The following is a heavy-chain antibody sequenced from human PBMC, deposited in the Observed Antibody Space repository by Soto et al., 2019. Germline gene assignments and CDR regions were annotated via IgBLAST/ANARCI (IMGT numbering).Heavy chain of an antibody. CDR3: ERQRISYGRSYFDY. V-gene: IGHV5-51*01. CDR2: IYPGDSDT. CDR1: GYSLTSYW. Sequence: GESLKISFTGSGYSLTSYWIRWVRQMPGKGLEWIGIIYPGDSDTRYSPSFQGQVTISADKSISTAYLQWSSLKASETAMYYCERQRISYGRSYFDYWGQGTLVTVSS. J-gene: IGHJ4*02. D-gene: IGHD5-18*01.